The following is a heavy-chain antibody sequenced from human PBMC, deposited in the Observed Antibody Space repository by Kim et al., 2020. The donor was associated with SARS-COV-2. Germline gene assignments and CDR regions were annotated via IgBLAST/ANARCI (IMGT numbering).Heavy chain of an antibody. CDR1: GFFFPRYA. J-gene: IGHJ5*02. V-gene: IGHV3-23*01. D-gene: IGHD3-16*01. CDR2: ISPTGDET. CDR3: ANRLGATSWYDH. Sequence: GGSLRLSCAASGFFFPRYAMSWVRQAPGKGLEWVSAISPTGDETFYADSVKGRFTISRDDSKNPVYLQITSLRAADTAAYFCANRLGATSWYDHWAQGAL.